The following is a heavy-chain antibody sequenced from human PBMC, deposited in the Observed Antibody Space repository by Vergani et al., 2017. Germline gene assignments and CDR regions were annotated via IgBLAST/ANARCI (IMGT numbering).Heavy chain of an antibody. V-gene: IGHV3-30*02. J-gene: IGHJ4*02. D-gene: IGHD3-16*02. CDR1: GFTFSSYG. CDR3: ARDPASPNLGELSWFDY. CDR2: MRFDGRKK. Sequence: QAQVVESGGGVVQPGGSLTISCAASGFTFSSYGVHWVRQAPGKGLEWVAFMRFDGRKKNYADSVKGRFTISRDNSENTLYLQMNSLRAEDTAVYYCARDPASPNLGELSWFDYWGQGTLVTVSS.